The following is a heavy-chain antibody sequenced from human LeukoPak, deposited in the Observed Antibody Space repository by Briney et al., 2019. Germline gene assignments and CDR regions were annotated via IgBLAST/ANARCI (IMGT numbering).Heavy chain of an antibody. J-gene: IGHJ6*02. D-gene: IGHD3-22*01. CDR1: GFTFSSYS. CDR3: ARDRYYYDSSGYYFEAYYYYGMDV. Sequence: PGESLRLSCAASGFTFSSYSMNWVRQAPGKGLEWVSSISSSSSYIYYADSVKGRFTISRDNAKNSLYLQMNSLRAEDTAVYYCARDRYYYDSSGYYFEAYYYYGMDVWGQGTTVTVSS. CDR2: ISSSSSYI. V-gene: IGHV3-21*01.